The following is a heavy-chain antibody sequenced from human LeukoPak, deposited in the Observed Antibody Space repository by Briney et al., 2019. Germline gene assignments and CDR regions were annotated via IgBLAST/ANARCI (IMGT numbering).Heavy chain of an antibody. CDR3: ARLPKFDSSGPYSRTFDY. J-gene: IGHJ4*02. D-gene: IGHD3-22*01. CDR1: GYTFSSYW. CDR2: IYPVDSDT. Sequence: GESLKISCKGSGYTFSSYWIGWVRQMPGKGLEWMGIIYPVDSDTRYSPSFQGQATISADKSISTAYLQWSSLEASDTAMYFCARLPKFDSSGPYSRTFDYWGQGTLATVSS. V-gene: IGHV5-51*01.